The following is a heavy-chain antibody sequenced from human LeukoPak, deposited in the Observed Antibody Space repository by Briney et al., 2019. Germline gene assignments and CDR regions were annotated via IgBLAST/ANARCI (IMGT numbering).Heavy chain of an antibody. V-gene: IGHV1-2*02. CDR1: GYRFSGYY. J-gene: IGHJ6*02. CDR2: INPNSGGT. CDR3: ATVRGSNRYYAMDV. Sequence: ASVKVSCKASGYRFSGYYMQWVRQAPGQGLEWMGWINPNSGGTTYAQKFQGMVTMTRDTSINTAYMEVRSLRSDDRAVYYCATVRGSNRYYAMDVWGQGTTVTVSS. D-gene: IGHD6-13*01.